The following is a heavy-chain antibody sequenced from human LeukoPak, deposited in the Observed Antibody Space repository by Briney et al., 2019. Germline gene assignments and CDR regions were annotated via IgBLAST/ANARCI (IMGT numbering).Heavy chain of an antibody. D-gene: IGHD3-22*01. V-gene: IGHV1-18*01. CDR2: INTYSANT. CDR1: GYTFTSYG. CDR3: ASLKNYYDSSGYLVTDAFDI. J-gene: IGHJ3*02. Sequence: ASVKVSCEASGYTFTSYGISWVRQAPGRGLEWMGWINTYSANTNYAQKLQGRVTMTTDTSTSTAYMELRSLKSDDTAVYYCASLKNYYDSSGYLVTDAFDIWGQGTMVTVSS.